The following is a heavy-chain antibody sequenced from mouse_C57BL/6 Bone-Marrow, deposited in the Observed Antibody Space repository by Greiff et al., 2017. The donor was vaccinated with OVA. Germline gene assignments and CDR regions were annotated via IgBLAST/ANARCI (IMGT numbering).Heavy chain of an antibody. J-gene: IGHJ4*01. CDR3: ASRHYYGSSYDYAMDY. CDR1: GYTFTSYG. Sequence: QVQLKESGAELARPGASVKLSCKASGYTFTSYGISWVKQRTGQGLEWIGEIYPRSGNTYYNEKFKGTATLTADKSSSTAYMELRSLTSEDSAVYFCASRHYYGSSYDYAMDYWGQGTSVTVSS. V-gene: IGHV1-81*01. D-gene: IGHD1-1*01. CDR2: IYPRSGNT.